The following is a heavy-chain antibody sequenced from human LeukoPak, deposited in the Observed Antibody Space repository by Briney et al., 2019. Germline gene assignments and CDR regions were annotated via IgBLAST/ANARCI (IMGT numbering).Heavy chain of an antibody. CDR1: GFTFSNYE. CDR2: ISGSGNTI. J-gene: IGHJ4*02. D-gene: IGHD3-10*01. V-gene: IGHV3-48*03. CDR3: ARGSLVHYYGPGSYRNRAGFDY. Sequence: GGSLRLSCAASGFTFSNYEMNWVRQAPGKGLEWVSYISGSGNTIHYADSVKGRFTISRDNAKNSLYLQMNSLRAEDTAVYYCARGSLVHYYGPGSYRNRAGFDYWGQGTLVTVSS.